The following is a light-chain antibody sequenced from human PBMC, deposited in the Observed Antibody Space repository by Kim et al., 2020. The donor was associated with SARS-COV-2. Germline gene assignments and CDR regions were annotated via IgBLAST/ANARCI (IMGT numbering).Light chain of an antibody. V-gene: IGKV3-11*01. Sequence: EIVLTQSPATLSLSPGERATLSCRASQSIDNDLAWYQQKPGQAPRLLIYDVSNRATAIPARFSGSGSRTDFTLTISSLEPEDFAVYYCQQRSSWPITFGQGTRLEIK. CDR3: QQRSSWPIT. CDR1: QSIDND. CDR2: DVS. J-gene: IGKJ5*01.